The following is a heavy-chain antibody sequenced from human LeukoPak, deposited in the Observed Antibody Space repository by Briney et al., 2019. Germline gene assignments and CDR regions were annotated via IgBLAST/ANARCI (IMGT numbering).Heavy chain of an antibody. V-gene: IGHV4-39*07. CDR2: IYYSGST. CDR1: GGSISSSSYY. J-gene: IGHJ6*02. D-gene: IGHD2-2*01. CDR3: AREDCSSTSCHPYYYYYYGMDV. Sequence: PSETRSLTCTVSGGSISSSSYYWGWIRQPPGKGLEWIGSIYYSGSTYYNPSLKSRVTISVDTSKNQFSLKLSSVTAADTAVYYCAREDCSSTSCHPYYYYYYGMDVWGQGTTVTVSS.